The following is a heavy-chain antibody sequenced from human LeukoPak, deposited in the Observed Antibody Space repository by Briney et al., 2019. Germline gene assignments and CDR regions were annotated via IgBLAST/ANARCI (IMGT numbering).Heavy chain of an antibody. CDR3: AGEGRSGGYFDY. J-gene: IGHJ4*02. CDR1: GGSISSYY. CDR2: IYYSGST. Sequence: TSETLSLTCTVSGGSISSYYWSWIRQPPGKGLEWIGYIYYSGSTNYNPSLKSRVTISVDTSKNQFSLKLSSVTAADTAMYYCAGEGRSGGYFDYWGQGTLVTVSS. D-gene: IGHD3-10*01. V-gene: IGHV4-59*01.